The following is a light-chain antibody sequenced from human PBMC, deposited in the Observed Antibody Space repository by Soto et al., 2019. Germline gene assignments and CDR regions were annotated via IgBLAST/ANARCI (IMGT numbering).Light chain of an antibody. V-gene: IGKV3D-15*01. J-gene: IGKJ5*01. CDR1: QSVSSSY. CDR2: DAS. Sequence: EIVLTQSPGTLSLSPGERATLSCRASQSVSSSYLAWYQQKPGQAPRLLISDASNRATGIPARFSGGGSGTEFTLTISSLQSEDSAFYYCQQYNKWPITFGQGTRLENK. CDR3: QQYNKWPIT.